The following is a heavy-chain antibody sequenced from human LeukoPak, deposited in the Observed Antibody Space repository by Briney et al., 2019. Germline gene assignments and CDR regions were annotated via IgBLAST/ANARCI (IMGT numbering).Heavy chain of an antibody. Sequence: GGSLRLSCAASGFTFSSHAMSWVRQAPGKGLEWVSAISGSGGSTYYADSVKGRFTISRDNSKNTLYLQMNSLRAEDTAVYYCAKDPRWQLQTSRWFDPWGQGTLVTVSS. CDR3: AKDPRWQLQTSRWFDP. J-gene: IGHJ5*02. D-gene: IGHD6-6*01. CDR1: GFTFSSHA. CDR2: ISGSGGST. V-gene: IGHV3-23*01.